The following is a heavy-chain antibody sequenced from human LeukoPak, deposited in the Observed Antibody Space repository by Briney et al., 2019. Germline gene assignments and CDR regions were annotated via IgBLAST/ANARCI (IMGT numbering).Heavy chain of an antibody. CDR2: ISWDGGST. Sequence: TGGSLRLSCAASGFTFDDYTMHWVRQAPGKGLEWVSLISWDGGSTYYADSVKGRFTISRDNSKNSLYLQMNSLRTEDTALYYCAKDKGSSSSPYYFDYWGQGTLVTVSS. V-gene: IGHV3-43*01. J-gene: IGHJ4*02. CDR1: GFTFDDYT. D-gene: IGHD6-6*01. CDR3: AKDKGSSSSPYYFDY.